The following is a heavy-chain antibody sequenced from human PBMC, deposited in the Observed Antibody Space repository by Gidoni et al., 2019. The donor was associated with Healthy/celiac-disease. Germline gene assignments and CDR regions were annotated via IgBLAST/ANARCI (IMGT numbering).Heavy chain of an antibody. D-gene: IGHD3-22*01. CDR3: ARDGDSSGYYLYYFDY. CDR1: GFTFSSYS. J-gene: IGHJ4*02. Sequence: EVQLVESGGGLVQPGGSLRLSCAASGFTFSSYSMNWVRQAPGKGLEWVSYISSSSSTIYYADSVKGRFTISRDNAKNSLYLQMNSLRDEDTAVYYCARDGDSSGYYLYYFDYWGQGTLVTVSS. V-gene: IGHV3-48*02. CDR2: ISSSSSTI.